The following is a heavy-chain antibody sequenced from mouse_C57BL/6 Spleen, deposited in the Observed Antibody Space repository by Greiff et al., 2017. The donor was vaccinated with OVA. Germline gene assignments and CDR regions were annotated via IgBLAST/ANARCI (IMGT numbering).Heavy chain of an antibody. CDR2: IYPGSGST. J-gene: IGHJ1*03. V-gene: IGHV1-55*01. CDR3: ARYYDYDWYFDV. Sequence: QVQLQQPGAELVKPGASVKMSCKASGYTFTSYWITWVKQRPGQGLEWIGDIYPGSGSTNYNEKFKSKATLTVDTSSSTAYMQLSRLTSEDSAVYYCARYYDYDWYFDVWGTGTTVTVSS. D-gene: IGHD2-4*01. CDR1: GYTFTSYW.